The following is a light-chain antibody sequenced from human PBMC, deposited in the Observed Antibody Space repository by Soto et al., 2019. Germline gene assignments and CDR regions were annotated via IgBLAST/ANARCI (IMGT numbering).Light chain of an antibody. Sequence: EIVLTQSPATLSLSPGERATLSCRASQTFSSHLAWYQQKPGQAPSLLIYDASKRATGIPARFSGRGSGTDFTLTISSLEPEDVAVYYCQQRSNWPPVITFGQGTRLEIK. CDR2: DAS. J-gene: IGKJ5*01. CDR3: QQRSNWPPVIT. CDR1: QTFSSH. V-gene: IGKV3-11*01.